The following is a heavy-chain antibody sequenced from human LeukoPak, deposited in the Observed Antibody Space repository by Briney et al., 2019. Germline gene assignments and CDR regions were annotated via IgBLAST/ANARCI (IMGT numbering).Heavy chain of an antibody. V-gene: IGHV4-39*07. Sequence: SETLSLTCTVSGGSISSSSYYWGWIRQPPGKGLEWIGEINHSGSTNYNPSLKSRVTMSVDTSKNQFSLKLSSVTAADTAVYYCARDSAPPFLYCSSTSCFYPNWFDPWGQGTLVTVSS. D-gene: IGHD2-2*01. J-gene: IGHJ5*02. CDR1: GGSISSSSYY. CDR3: ARDSAPPFLYCSSTSCFYPNWFDP. CDR2: INHSGST.